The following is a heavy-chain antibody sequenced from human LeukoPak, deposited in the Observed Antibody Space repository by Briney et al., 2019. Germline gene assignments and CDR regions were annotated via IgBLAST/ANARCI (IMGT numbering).Heavy chain of an antibody. CDR1: GYTFTGYY. CDR3: ARTPNRHYYDSSGYPMSY. J-gene: IGHJ4*02. V-gene: IGHV1-2*02. Sequence: GASVKVSCKASGYTFTGYYMHWVRQAPGQGLEWMGWINPNSGGTNYAQKFQGRVTMTRDTSISTAYMELSRLRSDDTAVYYCARTPNRHYYDSSGYPMSYWGQGTLVTVSS. CDR2: INPNSGGT. D-gene: IGHD3-22*01.